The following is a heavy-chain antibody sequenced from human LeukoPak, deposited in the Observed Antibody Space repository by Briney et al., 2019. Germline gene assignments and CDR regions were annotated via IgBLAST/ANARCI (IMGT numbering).Heavy chain of an antibody. J-gene: IGHJ4*02. D-gene: IGHD6-13*01. CDR2: ISYDGSNK. CDR1: GFTFSSYG. V-gene: IGHV3-30*18. Sequence: GGSLRLSCAASGFTFSSYGMHWVRQAPGKGLEWVAVISYDGSNKYYADSVKGRFTISRDNSKNTLYLQMNSLRAEDTAVYYCAKESGSSSWYFGYWGQGTLVTVSS. CDR3: AKESGSSSWYFGY.